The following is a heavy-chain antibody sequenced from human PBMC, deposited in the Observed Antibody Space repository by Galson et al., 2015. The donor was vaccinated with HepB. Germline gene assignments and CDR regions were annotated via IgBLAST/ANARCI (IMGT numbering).Heavy chain of an antibody. CDR3: ARLDGSGSYYSYFDY. V-gene: IGHV5-51*01. D-gene: IGHD3-10*01. Sequence: SCKGSGYSFTSYWIGWVRQMPGKGLEWMGIIYPGDSDTRYSPSFQGQVTISADKSISTAYLQWSSLKASDTAMYYCARLDGSGSYYSYFDYWGQGTLVTVSS. CDR1: GYSFTSYW. J-gene: IGHJ4*02. CDR2: IYPGDSDT.